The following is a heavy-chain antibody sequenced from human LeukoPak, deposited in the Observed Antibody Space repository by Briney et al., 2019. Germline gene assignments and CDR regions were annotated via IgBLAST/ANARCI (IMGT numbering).Heavy chain of an antibody. J-gene: IGHJ4*02. D-gene: IGHD2-2*01. CDR2: IIPILGIA. CDR1: GGTFSSYA. Sequence: SVKVSCKASGGTFSSYAISWVRQAPGQGLEWMGRIIPILGIANYAQKFQGRVTITADKSTSTAYMELSSLRSEDTAVYYCARGAKNDIVVVPAAIGDLDYWGQGTLVTVSS. V-gene: IGHV1-69*04. CDR3: ARGAKNDIVVVPAAIGDLDY.